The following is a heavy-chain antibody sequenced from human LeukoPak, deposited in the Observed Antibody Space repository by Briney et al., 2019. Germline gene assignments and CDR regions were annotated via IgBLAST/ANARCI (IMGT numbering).Heavy chain of an antibody. D-gene: IGHD6-19*01. CDR1: GFSFTNYG. CDR2: ISSSSSYI. Sequence: PGGSLRLSCATSGFSFTNYGMSWVRQAPGKGLEWVSSISSSSSYIYYADSVKGRFTISRDNAKNSLYLQMNSLRAEDTAVYYCARQAVAGTSCFDYWGQGTLVTVSS. CDR3: ARQAVAGTSCFDY. V-gene: IGHV3-21*01. J-gene: IGHJ4*02.